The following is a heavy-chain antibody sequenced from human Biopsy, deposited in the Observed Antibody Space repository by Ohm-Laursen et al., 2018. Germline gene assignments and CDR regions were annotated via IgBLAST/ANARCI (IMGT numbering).Heavy chain of an antibody. CDR3: ARNTGWYGDLYYFDY. CDR2: ISTYNDDT. Sequence: ATVKISCKTSGYTFTAYGISWVRQAPGQGLEWMGWISTYNDDTNIAQKFQGRVSMTTDTSTRTAYMELSSLRSADTAVYFCARNTGWYGDLYYFDYWGQGTLVTVSS. D-gene: IGHD6-19*01. V-gene: IGHV1-18*04. CDR1: GYTFTAYG. J-gene: IGHJ4*02.